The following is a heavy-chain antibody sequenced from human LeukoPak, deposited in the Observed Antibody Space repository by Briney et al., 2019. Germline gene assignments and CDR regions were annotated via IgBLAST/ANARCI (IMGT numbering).Heavy chain of an antibody. Sequence: SVKVCCKASGGTFSSYAISWVRQAPEQGLEWKGGIIPIFGTANVAQKFQGRVTITADKSTSTAYMELSSLRSEDTAVYYCASPRAGSYYYFDYRGQGTLVTVSS. CDR1: GGTFSSYA. J-gene: IGHJ4*02. CDR3: ASPRAGSYYYFDY. CDR2: IIPIFGTA. D-gene: IGHD3-10*01. V-gene: IGHV1-69*06.